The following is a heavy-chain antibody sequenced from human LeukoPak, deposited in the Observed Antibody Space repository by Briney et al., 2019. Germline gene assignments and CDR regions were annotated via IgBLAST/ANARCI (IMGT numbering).Heavy chain of an antibody. Sequence: ASVKVSCKASGDYFSSDAISWVRQVPGQGYEWVGRIIPILGVTHYALKFRGRVTITADKSTSAADMELRSLTSDDTAVYYCATQSSGWHIYYFDHWGQGTLVTVSS. CDR3: ATQSSGWHIYYFDH. J-gene: IGHJ4*02. D-gene: IGHD6-25*01. CDR1: GDYFSSDA. CDR2: IIPILGVT. V-gene: IGHV1-69*04.